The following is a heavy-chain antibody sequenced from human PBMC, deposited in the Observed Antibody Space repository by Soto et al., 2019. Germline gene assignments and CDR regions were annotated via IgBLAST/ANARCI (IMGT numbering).Heavy chain of an antibody. CDR3: AKFSYHDSSGYYFYWFDP. CDR1: GCSISSGGYY. D-gene: IGHD3-22*01. V-gene: IGHV4-31*03. J-gene: IGHJ5*02. CDR2: IYYSGST. Sequence: SETLSLTCTVSGCSISSGGYYWSWIRQHPGKGLEWIGYIYYSGSTYYNPSLKSRVTISVHTSKNQFSLKLSSVTAADTAVYYCAKFSYHDSSGYYFYWFDPWGQGALVTVSS.